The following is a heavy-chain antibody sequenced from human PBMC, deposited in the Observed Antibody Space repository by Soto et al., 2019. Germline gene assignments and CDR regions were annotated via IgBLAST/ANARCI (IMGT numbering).Heavy chain of an antibody. V-gene: IGHV1-8*01. Sequence: GASVKVSCKASGYTFTSYDINWVRQATGQGVEWMGWMNPNSGNTGYAQKFQGRVTMTRNTSISTAYLGLSSLRSEDTAVCYCARGRTRRGYSSSNRTPGYWGQGTLVTVSS. CDR3: ARGRTRRGYSSSNRTPGY. CDR1: GYTFTSYD. J-gene: IGHJ4*02. CDR2: MNPNSGNT. D-gene: IGHD6-13*01.